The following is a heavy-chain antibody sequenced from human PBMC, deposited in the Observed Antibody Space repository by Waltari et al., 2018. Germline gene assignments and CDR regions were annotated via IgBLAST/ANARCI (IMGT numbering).Heavy chain of an antibody. CDR3: ARELEQNTPFDY. Sequence: QVQLQESGPGLVKPSETLSLHCLVPRGSIRHYYSSWTRQPAGKGLEWIGRSYTSGSTNYNPSLKSRVTMSVDTSKNQFSLKLSAVTAADTAVYYCARELEQNTPFDYWGQGTLVTVSS. D-gene: IGHD2-2*02. V-gene: IGHV4-4*07. CDR2: SYTSGST. J-gene: IGHJ4*02. CDR1: RGSIRHYY.